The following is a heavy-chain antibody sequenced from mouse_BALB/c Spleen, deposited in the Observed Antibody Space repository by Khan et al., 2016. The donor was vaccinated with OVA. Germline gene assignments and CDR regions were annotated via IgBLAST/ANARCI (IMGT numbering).Heavy chain of an antibody. CDR2: ISYGGDST. D-gene: IGHD2-4*01. Sequence: EVELVESGGGLVQPGGSLKLSCATSGFTFSDYYMYWVRQTPEKRLEWVAYISYGGDSTYYPDTVKGRFTISRDHAKHTLYRQRVRVESEDTSMYYYARQDYDGISYWGQGTLVTVAA. CDR3: ARQDYDGISY. V-gene: IGHV5-12*02. CDR1: GFTFSDYY. J-gene: IGHJ3*01.